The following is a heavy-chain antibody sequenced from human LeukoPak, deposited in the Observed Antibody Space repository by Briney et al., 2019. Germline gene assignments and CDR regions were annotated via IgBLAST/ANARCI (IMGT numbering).Heavy chain of an antibody. CDR1: GYSISSGYY. J-gene: IGHJ4*02. CDR3: ARDSPPDY. Sequence: SETSSLTCAVSGYSISSGYYWGWIRQPPGKGLEWIGSIYHSGSTYYNPSLKSRVTISVDTSKNQFSLKLSSVTAADTAVYYCARDSPPDYWGQGTLVTVSS. CDR2: IYHSGST. V-gene: IGHV4-38-2*02.